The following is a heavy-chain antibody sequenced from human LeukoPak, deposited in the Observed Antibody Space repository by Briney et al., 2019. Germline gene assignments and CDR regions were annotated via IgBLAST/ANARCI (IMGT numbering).Heavy chain of an antibody. V-gene: IGHV4-34*01. CDR3: ARVSRFFQNWFDP. J-gene: IGHJ5*02. CDR2: INHSGST. CDR1: GGSFRGYY. Sequence: SETLSLTCGVYGGSFRGYYWSWIRQPPGKGLEWIGEINHSGSTNYNPSLKSRVTISVDTSKNQFSLRLSSVTAADTAVYYCARVSRFFQNWFDPWGQGTLVTVSS.